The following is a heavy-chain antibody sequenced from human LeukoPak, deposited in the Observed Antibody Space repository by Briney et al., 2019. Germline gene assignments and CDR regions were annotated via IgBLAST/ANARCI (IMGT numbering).Heavy chain of an antibody. J-gene: IGHJ5*02. D-gene: IGHD3-10*01. CDR3: ARVRMVRGVIIYWFDP. V-gene: IGHV4-59*01. CDR1: GGSISSYY. CDR2: IYYSGST. Sequence: SETLSLTCTVSGGSISSYYWSWIRQPPGEGLEWIGYIYYSGSTNYNPSLKSRVTISVDTSKNQFSLKLSSVTAADTAVYYCARVRMVRGVIIYWFDPWGQGTLVTVSS.